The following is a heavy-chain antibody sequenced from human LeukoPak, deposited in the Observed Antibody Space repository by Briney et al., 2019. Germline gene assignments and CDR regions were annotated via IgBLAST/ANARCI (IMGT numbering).Heavy chain of an antibody. J-gene: IGHJ5*02. D-gene: IGHD2-15*01. CDR2: IWYDGSNK. CDR3: ARDPRNVGLAP. CDR1: GFTFSSYA. Sequence: PGGSLRLSCAASGFTFSSYAMHWVRQAPGKGLEWVAVIWYDGSNKYYADSVKGRFTMSRDNVKNTLYLQMNSLRVEDTAVYYCARDPRNVGLAPWGQGTLVTVSS. V-gene: IGHV3-33*08.